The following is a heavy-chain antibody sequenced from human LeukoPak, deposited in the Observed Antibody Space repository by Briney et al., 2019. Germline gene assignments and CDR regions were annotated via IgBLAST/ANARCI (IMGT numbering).Heavy chain of an antibody. CDR1: GGSISSGGYY. Sequence: SQTLSLTCTVSGGSISSGGYYWSWIRQHPGKGLEWNGYIYYSGSTYYNPSLKSRVTISVDTSKNQFPLKLSSVTAADTAVYYCARGRRYYGSRSTFYFDYWGQGTLVTVSS. D-gene: IGHD3-10*01. J-gene: IGHJ4*02. CDR2: IYYSGST. V-gene: IGHV4-31*03. CDR3: ARGRRYYGSRSTFYFDY.